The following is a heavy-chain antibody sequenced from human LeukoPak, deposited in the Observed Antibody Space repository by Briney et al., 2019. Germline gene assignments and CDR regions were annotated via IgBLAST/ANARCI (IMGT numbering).Heavy chain of an antibody. CDR1: GGTFSSYA. CDR3: ASSTLTTAFDY. J-gene: IGHJ4*02. Sequence: ASVKVSCKASGGTFSSYAISWVRQAPGQGLEWMGGIIPIFGTANYAQKFQGRVTITADKSTSTAYMELSSLRSEDTAVYYCASSTLTTAFDYWGQGTLVTVSS. CDR2: IIPIFGTA. V-gene: IGHV1-69*06. D-gene: IGHD4-11*01.